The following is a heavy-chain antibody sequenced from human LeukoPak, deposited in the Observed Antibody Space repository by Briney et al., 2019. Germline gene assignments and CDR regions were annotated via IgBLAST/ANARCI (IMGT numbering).Heavy chain of an antibody. CDR2: IIPIFGTA. CDR3: VIVVVVAATQWSAFDI. CDR1: GGTFSSYA. D-gene: IGHD2-15*01. J-gene: IGHJ3*02. Sequence: SVKVSCKASGGTFSSYAISWVRQAPGQGLEWMGGIIPIFGTANYAQKFQGRVTITADESTSTAYMELSSLRSEDTTVYYCVIVVVVAATQWSAFDIWGQGTMVTVSS. V-gene: IGHV1-69*01.